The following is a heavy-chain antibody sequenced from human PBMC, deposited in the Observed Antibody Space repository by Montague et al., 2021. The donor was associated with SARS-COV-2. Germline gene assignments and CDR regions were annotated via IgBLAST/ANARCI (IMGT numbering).Heavy chain of an antibody. CDR2: MYYTGXT. J-gene: IGHJ4*02. D-gene: IGHD6-6*01. CDR1: GASVASSNFY. V-gene: IGHV4-61*01. CDR3: ARSRANVPSRPGFDY. Sequence: SETLSLTCTVSGASVASSNFYWSWIRQPPGKGLEWIGYMYYTGXTXYXXXXEXRVTMPVDTSKNQFSLTLTSVTAADTAVYYCARSRANVPSRPGFDYWGQGALVTVSS.